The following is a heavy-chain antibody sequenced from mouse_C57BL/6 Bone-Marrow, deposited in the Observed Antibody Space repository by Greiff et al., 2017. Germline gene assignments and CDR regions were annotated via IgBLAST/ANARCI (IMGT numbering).Heavy chain of an antibody. CDR3: ARSPWVAHWYFDV. D-gene: IGHD1-3*01. CDR1: GYAFSSYW. CDR2: IYPGDGDT. Sequence: QVQLQQSGAELVKPGASVKISCKASGYAFSSYWMNWVKQRPGKGLEWIGQIYPGDGDTNYNGKFKGKATLTADKSSSTAYMQLSSLTSEDSAVYFCARSPWVAHWYFDVWGTGTTVTVSS. J-gene: IGHJ1*03. V-gene: IGHV1-80*01.